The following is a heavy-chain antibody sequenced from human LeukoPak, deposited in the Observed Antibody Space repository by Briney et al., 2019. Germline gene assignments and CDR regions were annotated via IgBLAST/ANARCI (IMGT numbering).Heavy chain of an antibody. CDR1: GDSISSYY. CDR3: AGAGSGYSFDI. D-gene: IGHD3-22*01. V-gene: IGHV4-59*01. J-gene: IGHJ3*02. CDR2: IYNSGGT. Sequence: PSETLSLTCTVSGDSISSYYWSWIRQPPGKGLEWIGYIYNSGGTDYNPSLKSRVTMSVDTSKNQFSLKLSSVTAADTAVYYCAGAGSGYSFDIWGQGTMVTVSS.